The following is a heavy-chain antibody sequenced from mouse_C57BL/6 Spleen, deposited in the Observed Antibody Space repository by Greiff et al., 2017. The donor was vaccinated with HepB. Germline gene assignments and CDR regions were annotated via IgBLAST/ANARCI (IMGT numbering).Heavy chain of an antibody. Sequence: EVQGVESGGGLVQPKGSLKLSCAASGFTFNTYAMHWVRQAPGKGLEWVARIRSKSSNYATYYADSVKDRFTISRDDSQSMLYLQMNNLKTEDTAMYYCVRGFYYDYDGQAWFAYWGQGTLVTVSA. CDR1: GFTFNTYA. CDR3: VRGFYYDYDGQAWFAY. CDR2: IRSKSSNYAT. V-gene: IGHV10-3*01. D-gene: IGHD2-4*01. J-gene: IGHJ3*01.